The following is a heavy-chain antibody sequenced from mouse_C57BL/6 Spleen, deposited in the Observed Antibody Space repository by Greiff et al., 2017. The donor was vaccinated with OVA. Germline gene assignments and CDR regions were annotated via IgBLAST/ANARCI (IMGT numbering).Heavy chain of an antibody. V-gene: IGHV10-1*01. CDR3: VRQGPNWDFDY. Sequence: EVQLVESGGGLVQPKGSLKLSCAASGFSFNTYAMNWVRQAPGKGLEWVARIRSKSNNYATYYADSVKDRFTISRDDSESMLYLQMNNLKTEDTAMYYCVRQGPNWDFDYWGQGTTLTVSS. J-gene: IGHJ2*01. D-gene: IGHD4-1*01. CDR1: GFSFNTYA. CDR2: IRSKSNNYAT.